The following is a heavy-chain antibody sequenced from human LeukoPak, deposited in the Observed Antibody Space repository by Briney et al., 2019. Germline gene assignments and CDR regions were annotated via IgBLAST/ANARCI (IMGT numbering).Heavy chain of an antibody. CDR3: AKDLTTVTSQGDY. V-gene: IGHV3-30*02. J-gene: IGHJ4*02. D-gene: IGHD4-17*01. Sequence: GGSLRLSCAASGFTFSSYGMHWVRQAPGKGPEWVAFTRYDGSDKYYADSVKGRFTISRDNSKNTLYLQMNSLRAEDTAVYYCAKDLTTVTSQGDYWGQGTLVTVSS. CDR1: GFTFSSYG. CDR2: TRYDGSDK.